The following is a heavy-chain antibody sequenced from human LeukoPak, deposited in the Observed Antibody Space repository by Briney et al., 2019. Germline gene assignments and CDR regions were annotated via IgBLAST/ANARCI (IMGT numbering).Heavy chain of an antibody. D-gene: IGHD3-22*01. CDR3: ARGTYYYDSSGYYYIDY. J-gene: IGHJ4*02. CDR2: ISNSGSTI. Sequence: PGGSLRLSCAASGFTFSDYYMTWLRQAPGKGLEWISYISNSGSTIYYADSVKGRFTISRDNAKNSLYLQMNSLRAEDTAVYYCARGTYYYDSSGYYYIDYWGQGTLVTVSS. CDR1: GFTFSDYY. V-gene: IGHV3-11*01.